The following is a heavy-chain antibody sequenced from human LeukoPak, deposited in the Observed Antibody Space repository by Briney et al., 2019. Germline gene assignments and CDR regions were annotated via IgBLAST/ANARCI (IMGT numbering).Heavy chain of an antibody. CDR1: GDSINNNNW. J-gene: IGHJ5*02. V-gene: IGHV4-4*02. CDR3: ARLLRVGYCSTTSCNWFDP. Sequence: SETLSLTCAISGDSINNNNWWNWVRQPPGEGLEWIGSIYYSGSTYYNPSLKSRVTISVDTSKNQFSLKLSSVTAADTAVYYCARLLRVGYCSTTSCNWFDPWGQGTLVTVSS. CDR2: IYYSGST. D-gene: IGHD2-2*03.